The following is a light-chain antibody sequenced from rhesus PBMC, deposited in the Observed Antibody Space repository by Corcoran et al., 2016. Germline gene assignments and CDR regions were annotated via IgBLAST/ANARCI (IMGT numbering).Light chain of an antibody. Sequence: HAALTQPRSVYGSPGQPVTISCAGTTSGIGGYNYVSWYQQHPGTAPKLMIYEVNKRPSGVSDRFSGSKSRNTDSLTISGLQAEDEADYYCCSFAASHPYYIFGDGTRLTVL. CDR1: TSGIGGYNY. V-gene: IGLV2-32*01. CDR3: CSFAASHPYYI. J-gene: IGLJ1*01. CDR2: EVN.